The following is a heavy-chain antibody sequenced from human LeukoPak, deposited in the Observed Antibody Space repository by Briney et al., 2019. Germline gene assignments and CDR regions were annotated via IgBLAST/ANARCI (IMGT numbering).Heavy chain of an antibody. CDR3: ALPYPIYGMDV. CDR1: GFIISSDY. CDR2: INHSGST. J-gene: IGHJ6*02. V-gene: IGHV4-34*08. Sequence: PGGSLRLSCAASGFIISSDYMSWIRQPPGKGLEWIGEINHSGSTNYNPSLKSRVTISVDTSKNQFSLKLSSVTAADTAVYYCALPYPIYGMDVWGQGTTVTVSS.